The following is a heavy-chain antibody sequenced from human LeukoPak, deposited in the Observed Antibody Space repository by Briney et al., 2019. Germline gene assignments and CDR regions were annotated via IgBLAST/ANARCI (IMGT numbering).Heavy chain of an antibody. CDR3: ATVRSNWGWSGVY. Sequence: SETLSLTCTVSGGSISSSSYYWGWIRQPPGKGLEWIGSIYYSGSTYYNPSLKSRVTISVDTSKNQFSLKLSSVTAADTAVYYRATVRSNWGWSGVYWGQGTLVTVSS. CDR1: GGSISSSSYY. V-gene: IGHV4-39*01. J-gene: IGHJ4*02. CDR2: IYYSGST. D-gene: IGHD7-27*01.